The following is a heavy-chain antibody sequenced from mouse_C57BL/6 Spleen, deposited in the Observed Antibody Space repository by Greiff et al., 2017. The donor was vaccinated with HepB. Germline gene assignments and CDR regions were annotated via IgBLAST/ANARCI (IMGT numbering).Heavy chain of an antibody. CDR3: AREDRVAHWYFDV. Sequence: EVQLQQSGPELVKPGASVKMSCKASGYTFTDYNMHWVKQSHGKSLEWIGYINPNNGGTSYNQKFKGQATLTVNKSSSTAYMELRSLTSEDSAVYDCAREDRVAHWYFDVWGTGTTVTVSS. D-gene: IGHD1-1*02. CDR2: INPNNGGT. J-gene: IGHJ1*03. V-gene: IGHV1-22*01. CDR1: GYTFTDYN.